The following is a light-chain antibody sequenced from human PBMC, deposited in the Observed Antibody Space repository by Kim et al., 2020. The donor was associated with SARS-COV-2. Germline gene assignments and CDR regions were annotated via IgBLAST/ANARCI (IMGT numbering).Light chain of an antibody. CDR3: QQYDNSPPVT. CDR1: PSVSSNS. Sequence: SPGKKATLSCRASPSVSSNSLVWYQQKPGQAPRLLIYGASSRATGIPDRFSGSGSGTDFTLTISRLEPEDFAVYYCQQYDNSPPVTFGGGTKLEI. V-gene: IGKV3-20*01. CDR2: GAS. J-gene: IGKJ4*01.